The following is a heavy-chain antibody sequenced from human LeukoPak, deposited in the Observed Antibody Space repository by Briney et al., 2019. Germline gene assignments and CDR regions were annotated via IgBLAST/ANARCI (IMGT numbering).Heavy chain of an antibody. V-gene: IGHV1-2*02. D-gene: IGHD3-22*01. J-gene: IGHJ2*01. CDR1: GYTFTNYY. CDR2: INPNSGDT. CDR3: ARDRRYYYDSSGYYYSWYFDL. Sequence: ASVKVSCKASGYTFTNYYVHWVRQAPGQGLEWMGWINPNSGDTNYEQKFQGRVAMTRDTSISTAYMELTRLKSDDTAVYYCARDRRYYYDSSGYYYSWYFDLWGRGTLVTVSS.